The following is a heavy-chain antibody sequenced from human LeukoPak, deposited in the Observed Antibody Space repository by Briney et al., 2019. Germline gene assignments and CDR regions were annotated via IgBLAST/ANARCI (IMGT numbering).Heavy chain of an antibody. J-gene: IGHJ4*02. CDR3: AKDKAPLYSGYDWDLDF. V-gene: IGHV3-9*01. CDR2: ISWNSGSI. CDR1: GYTFHQYA. Sequence: GRSLRLSCAASGYTFHQYAIHWVRHVPGEGVGWVSGISWNSGSIGYADTVRGRFTISRDNAKNSVYLQMNSLRAEDTALYHCAKDKAPLYSGYDWDLDFWGQATLVIVSS. D-gene: IGHD5-12*01.